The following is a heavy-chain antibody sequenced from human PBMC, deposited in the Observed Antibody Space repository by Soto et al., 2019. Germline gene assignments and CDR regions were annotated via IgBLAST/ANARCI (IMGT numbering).Heavy chain of an antibody. V-gene: IGHV4-31*01. D-gene: IGHD2-21*01. J-gene: IGHJ5*02. CDR2: IYASGNT. CDR1: GDSISSGGYY. Sequence: QVQLLESGPGLVRPSQTLSLTCTVSGDSISSGGYYWTWIRQHPGEGLQWIAYIYASGNTYYNPYRTGVVSIVAIRSLNQFVLRFMSVTAADTALYFCARGSTCGDGGTQFWFDHWGQGVLVTVSS. CDR3: ARGSTCGDGGTQFWFDH.